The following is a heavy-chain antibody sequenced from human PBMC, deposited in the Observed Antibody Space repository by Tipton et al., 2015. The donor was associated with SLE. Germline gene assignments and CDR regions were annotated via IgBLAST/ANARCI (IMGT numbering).Heavy chain of an antibody. V-gene: IGHV4-59*11. J-gene: IGHJ3*02. CDR3: ARDPTGERGMVLALDT. Sequence: TLSLTCTVSGGSISSHYWSWIRQPPGKGLEWIGYIDYSGSTNYHPSLKSRGTISVDTSKNQFPLKLCSVTAADSAVYYCARDPTGERGMVLALDTWGQGPMFTVSS. D-gene: IGHD4/OR15-4a*01. CDR2: IDYSGST. CDR1: GGSISSHY.